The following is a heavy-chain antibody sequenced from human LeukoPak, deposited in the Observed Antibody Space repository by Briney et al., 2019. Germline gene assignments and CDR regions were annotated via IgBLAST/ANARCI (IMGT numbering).Heavy chain of an antibody. V-gene: IGHV3-23*01. CDR3: ATVGQWRPGYFDY. Sequence: PGGSLRLSCAASGFTFSSYAMSWVRQAPGKGLEWVSAISGGGGSTYYADSVKGRFTISRDNSKNTLYLQMNSLRAEDTAVYYCATVGQWRPGYFDYWGQGTLVTVSS. J-gene: IGHJ4*02. CDR2: ISGGGGST. CDR1: GFTFSSYA. D-gene: IGHD6-19*01.